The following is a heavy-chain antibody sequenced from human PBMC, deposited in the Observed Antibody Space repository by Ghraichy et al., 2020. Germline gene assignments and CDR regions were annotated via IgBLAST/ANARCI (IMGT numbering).Heavy chain of an antibody. CDR3: ARGRTGYCSGGSCYGYYYYGMDV. D-gene: IGHD2-15*01. Sequence: SETLSLTCAVYGGSFSGYYWSWIRQPPGKGLEWIGEINHSGSTNYNPSLKSRVTISVDTSKNQFSLKLGSVTAADTAVYYCARGRTGYCSGGSCYGYYYYGMDVWGQGTTVTGSS. J-gene: IGHJ6*02. CDR2: INHSGST. V-gene: IGHV4-34*01. CDR1: GGSFSGYY.